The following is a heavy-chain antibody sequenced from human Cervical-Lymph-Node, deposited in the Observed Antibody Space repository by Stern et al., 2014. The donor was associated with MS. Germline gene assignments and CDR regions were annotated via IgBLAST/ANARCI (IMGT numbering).Heavy chain of an antibody. D-gene: IGHD2-15*01. CDR2: INPKSGVT. CDR3: ATRRGCSGGSCSSRSLDY. CDR1: GYTFTAYN. J-gene: IGHJ4*02. V-gene: IGHV1-2*06. Sequence: QVQLVQSGADVKKPGASVKVSCKASGYTFTAYNMDWLRQAPGQALEWMGRINPKSGVTNYAQKFQDRVTMTRDTSISTVYMELSRLRSNDTAMYYCATRRGCSGGSCSSRSLDYWGQGTLVTVSS.